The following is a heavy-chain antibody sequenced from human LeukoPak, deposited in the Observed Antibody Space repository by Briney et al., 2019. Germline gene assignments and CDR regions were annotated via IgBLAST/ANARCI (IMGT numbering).Heavy chain of an antibody. J-gene: IGHJ2*01. Sequence: GGSLRLSCAASGFTFSSYAMSWVRQAPGKGLEWGSSITGTGDRTYYADSVKGRFTISRDNPKKTLHLQMGSLRVEDTAVYYCAKGPTSSWNDNSDGFEGNSWYFDLWGRGTRVTVSS. CDR1: GFTFSSYA. D-gene: IGHD1-1*01. CDR3: AKGPTSSWNDNSDGFEGNSWYFDL. V-gene: IGHV3-23*01. CDR2: ITGTGDRT.